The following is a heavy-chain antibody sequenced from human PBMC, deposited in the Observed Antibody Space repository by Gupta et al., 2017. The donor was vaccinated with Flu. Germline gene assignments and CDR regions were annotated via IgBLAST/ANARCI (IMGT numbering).Heavy chain of an antibody. Sequence: QGQLVQSGAEVQTPGVSVKVSCKASGYSFTGFGISWVRQAPGQGLEWVGWISGYNAYTKYAQKYQGRVTMTTDTSTSTAYMELRSLRSDDTAIYYCARAGLGYYDSSAYPFWGQGTLVTVSS. CDR2: ISGYNAYT. V-gene: IGHV1-18*01. CDR1: GYSFTGFG. D-gene: IGHD3-22*01. J-gene: IGHJ4*02. CDR3: ARAGLGYYDSSAYPF.